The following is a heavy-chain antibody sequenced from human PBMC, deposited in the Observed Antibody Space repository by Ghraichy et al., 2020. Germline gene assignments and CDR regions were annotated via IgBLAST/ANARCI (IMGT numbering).Heavy chain of an antibody. J-gene: IGHJ6*02. CDR3: ARASRVVRFYYYDAMDV. CDR2: ISSSSRNI. Sequence: GESLNISCAASGFPFSSYNMNWVRQAPGKGLEWLSYISSSSRNIFYADSVKGRFTTSRDNAKNSLSLQMRSLRDEDTAVYYCARASRVVRFYYYDAMDVWGPGATVTVPS. D-gene: IGHD4-23*01. V-gene: IGHV3-48*02. CDR1: GFPFSSYN.